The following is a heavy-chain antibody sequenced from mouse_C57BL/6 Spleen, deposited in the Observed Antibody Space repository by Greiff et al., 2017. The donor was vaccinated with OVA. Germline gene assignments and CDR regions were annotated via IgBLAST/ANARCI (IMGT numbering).Heavy chain of an antibody. CDR3: ARGDYDYGGFAY. CDR1: GYAFSSSW. D-gene: IGHD2-4*01. CDR2: IYPGDGDT. V-gene: IGHV1-82*01. J-gene: IGHJ3*01. Sequence: QVQLQQSGPELVKPGASVKISCKASGYAFSSSWMNWVKQRPGKGLEWIGRIYPGDGDTNYNGKFKGKATLTADKSSSTAYMQLSSLTSEDSAVYFCARGDYDYGGFAYWGQGTLVTVSA.